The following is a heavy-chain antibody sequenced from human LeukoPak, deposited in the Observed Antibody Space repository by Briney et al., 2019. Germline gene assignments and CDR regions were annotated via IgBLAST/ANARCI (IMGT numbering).Heavy chain of an antibody. J-gene: IGHJ4*01. CDR1: GGSISSYY. V-gene: IGHV4-4*07. Sequence: SETLSLTCTVSGGSISSYYWTWIRQPAGKALEWIGHVFTSGNTNYNPSLKGRVTISIETSKSQFSLNLNSVTAADTAVYYCARGTGSLFYWGHGILVTVSS. CDR3: ARGTGSLFY. CDR2: VFTSGNT. D-gene: IGHD3-10*01.